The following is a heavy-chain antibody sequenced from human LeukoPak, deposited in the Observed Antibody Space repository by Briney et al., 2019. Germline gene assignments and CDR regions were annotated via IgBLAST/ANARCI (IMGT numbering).Heavy chain of an antibody. V-gene: IGHV3-21*01. Sequence: PGGSLRLSCAASGFAFGSYVMSWVRQAPGRGLEWVSSISSSSSYIYYADSVKGRFTISRDNAKNSLYLQMNSLRAEDTAVYYCARVTYGSGSQTFDYWGQGTLVTVSS. CDR1: GFAFGSYV. J-gene: IGHJ4*02. CDR3: ARVTYGSGSQTFDY. CDR2: ISSSSSYI. D-gene: IGHD3-10*01.